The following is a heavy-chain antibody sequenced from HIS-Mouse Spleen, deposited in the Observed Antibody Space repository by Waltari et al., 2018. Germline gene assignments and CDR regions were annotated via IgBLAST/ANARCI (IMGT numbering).Heavy chain of an antibody. Sequence: EVQLVESGGGLVQPGGSLRLSCAASGFTFSSYSMNWVRQAPGKGLEWVSYSSISSSTIYYADSVKGRFTISRDNAKNSLYLQMNSLRAEDTAVYYCARGASGSYYLVSVSDYWGQGTLVTVSS. V-gene: IGHV3-48*01. CDR3: ARGASGSYYLVSVSDY. D-gene: IGHD1-26*01. J-gene: IGHJ4*02. CDR2: SSISSSTI. CDR1: GFTFSSYS.